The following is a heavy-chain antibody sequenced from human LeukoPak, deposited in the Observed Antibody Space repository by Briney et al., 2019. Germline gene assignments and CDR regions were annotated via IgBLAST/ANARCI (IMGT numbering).Heavy chain of an antibody. J-gene: IGHJ6*02. V-gene: IGHV3-30*03. CDR2: ISSDGSHT. CDR1: GFTFSTYG. CDR3: ARERETSPQRYYGMDV. Sequence: PGGSLRLSCAASGFTFSTYGMHWVRQAPGKGLEWVAVISSDGSHTYYADSVKGRFTISRDNSRNTLYLQMNSLRTDDTTVYYCARERETSPQRYYGMDVWGQGTTVTVSS.